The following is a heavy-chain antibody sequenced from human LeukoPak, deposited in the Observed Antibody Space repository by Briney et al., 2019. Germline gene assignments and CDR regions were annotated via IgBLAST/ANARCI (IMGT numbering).Heavy chain of an antibody. CDR2: IRSKTNSYAT. V-gene: IGHV3-73*01. CDR3: TSTWIQLWFDY. Sequence: GGSLKLSRAASGFTFSASAMHWVRQASGKGLEWVGRIRSKTNSYATEYAASVKGRFTISRDDSKNTAYLQMDSLRTEDTAVYYCTSTWIQLWFDYWGQGTLVTVSS. J-gene: IGHJ4*02. D-gene: IGHD5-18*01. CDR1: GFTFSASA.